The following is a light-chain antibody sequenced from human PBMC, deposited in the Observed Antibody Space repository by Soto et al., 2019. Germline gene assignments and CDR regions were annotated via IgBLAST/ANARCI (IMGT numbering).Light chain of an antibody. CDR1: QSVSSY. CDR3: QQYGSSLT. V-gene: IGKV3-20*01. Sequence: EIVLTLYPATLSLCPPERATLSCRASQSVSSYLAWYQQKPGQAPRLLIYGASSRATGIPDRFSGSGSGTDFTLTISRLEPEDFAVYYCQQYGSSLTFGGGTKVDIK. CDR2: GAS. J-gene: IGKJ4*01.